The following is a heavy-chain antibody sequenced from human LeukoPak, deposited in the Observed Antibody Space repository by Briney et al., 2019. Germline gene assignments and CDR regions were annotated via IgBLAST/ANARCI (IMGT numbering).Heavy chain of an antibody. D-gene: IGHD3-22*01. J-gene: IGHJ4*02. V-gene: IGHV1-69*04. CDR1: GGTFSSYA. Sequence: SVKVSCKASGGTFSSYAISWVRQAPGQGLEWMGRIIPILGIANYAQKFQGRVTITRDTSASTAYMELSSLRSEDTAVYYCARYRYYDSSGYSLFDYWGQGTLVTVSS. CDR3: ARYRYYDSSGYSLFDY. CDR2: IIPILGIA.